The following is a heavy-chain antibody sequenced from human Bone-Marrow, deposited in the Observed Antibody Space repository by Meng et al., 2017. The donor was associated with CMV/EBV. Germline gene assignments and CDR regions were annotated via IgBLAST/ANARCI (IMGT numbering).Heavy chain of an antibody. CDR3: AKDMEDYSLGY. D-gene: IGHD4-11*01. CDR1: GFTFSSYS. J-gene: IGHJ4*02. Sequence: GESLKISCADSGFTFSSYSMNWVRQAPGKGLEWVSYISSSSSTIYYADSVKGRFTISRDNAKNSLYLQMNSLRAEDTAVYYCAKDMEDYSLGYWGQGTLVTVSS. CDR2: ISSSSSTI. V-gene: IGHV3-48*04.